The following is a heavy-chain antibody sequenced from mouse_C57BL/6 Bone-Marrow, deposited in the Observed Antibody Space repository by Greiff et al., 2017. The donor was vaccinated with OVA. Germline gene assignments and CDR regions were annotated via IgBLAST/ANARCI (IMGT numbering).Heavy chain of an antibody. J-gene: IGHJ4*01. CDR2: IYPGDGDT. D-gene: IGHD2-3*01. CDR3: ARCMDDGYYHAMDY. Sequence: QVQLQQSGAELVKPGASVKISCNASGYAFSSYWMNWVTQRPGKGLEWIGQIYPGDGDTNYNGKLQGKAILTADKSTSTAYMQLGSLTCEDSAVYFCARCMDDGYYHAMDYWGQGTSVTVSS. CDR1: GYAFSSYW. V-gene: IGHV1-80*01.